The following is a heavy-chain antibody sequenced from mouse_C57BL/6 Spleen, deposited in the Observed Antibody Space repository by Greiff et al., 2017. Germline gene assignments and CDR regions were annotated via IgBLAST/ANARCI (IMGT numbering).Heavy chain of an antibody. V-gene: IGHV1-52*01. Sequence: QVQLQQPGAELVRPGSSVKLSCKASGYTFTSYWMHWVKQRPLQGLEWIGNIDPSDSETHYNHQFKDKATLTVDKSSSTAYMQLSSLTSEDSAVYYCARSEDYYGSRALFAYWGQGTLVTVSA. J-gene: IGHJ3*01. D-gene: IGHD1-1*01. CDR3: ARSEDYYGSRALFAY. CDR2: IDPSDSET. CDR1: GYTFTSYW.